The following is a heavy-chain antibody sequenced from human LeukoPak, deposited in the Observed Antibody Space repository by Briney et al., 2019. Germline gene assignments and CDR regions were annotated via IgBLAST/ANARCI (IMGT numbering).Heavy chain of an antibody. J-gene: IGHJ5*02. CDR1: GFVFSNHW. CDR2: INPDGSSI. CDR3: GRDLSWGATDP. Sequence: GGSLRLSCAASGFVFSNHWMYWVRQVPGRGLAYVSRINPDGSSIGYADFVRGRFTISRGNAKNTLFLQMNSLTVEDTAMYYCGRDLSWGATDPWGQGTQVIASS. V-gene: IGHV3-74*01. D-gene: IGHD3-16*01.